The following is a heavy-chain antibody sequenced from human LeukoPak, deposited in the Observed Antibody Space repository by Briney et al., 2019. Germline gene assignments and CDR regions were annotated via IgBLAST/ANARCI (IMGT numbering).Heavy chain of an antibody. Sequence: PSGTLSLTCGVSGGSISNTNGWSWVRQPPGQGLEWIWEISLTGLTHYNPSLESLVTLYLDKCKNQLSLHLTAVTAADTAVYYCSRENGAFSPFGYWGQGTLVTVLS. V-gene: IGHV4-4*02. J-gene: IGHJ4*02. CDR1: GGSISNTNG. CDR2: ISLTGLT. CDR3: SRENGAFSPFGY. D-gene: IGHD2-8*01.